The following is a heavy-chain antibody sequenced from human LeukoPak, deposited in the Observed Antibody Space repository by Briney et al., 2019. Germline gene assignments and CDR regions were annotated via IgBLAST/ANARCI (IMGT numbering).Heavy chain of an antibody. Sequence: SETLSLTCTVSGDSISSGGFYWSWIRQRSGKGLEWVAYIKYNGDTFYNPPLKSRLTISRDTSKNLFSLILTSVTAADSALYFCARGTLLNYFDCWGQGALVTVSS. CDR3: ARGTLLNYFDC. D-gene: IGHD3/OR15-3a*01. J-gene: IGHJ4*02. CDR1: GDSISSGGFY. V-gene: IGHV4-31*03. CDR2: IKYNGDT.